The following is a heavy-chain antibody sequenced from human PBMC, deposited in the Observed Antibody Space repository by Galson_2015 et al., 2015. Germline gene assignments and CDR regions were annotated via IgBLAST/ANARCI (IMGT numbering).Heavy chain of an antibody. CDR2: ISSSSSYI. CDR1: GFTFSSYS. CDR3: ARDPNMVRGLYYFDY. V-gene: IGHV3-21*01. J-gene: IGHJ4*02. D-gene: IGHD3-10*01. Sequence: SLRLSCAASGFTFSSYSMNWVRQAPGKGLEWVSSISSSSSYIYYADSVKGRFTISRDNAKNSLYLQMNSLRAEDTAVYYCARDPNMVRGLYYFDYWGQGTLVTVSS.